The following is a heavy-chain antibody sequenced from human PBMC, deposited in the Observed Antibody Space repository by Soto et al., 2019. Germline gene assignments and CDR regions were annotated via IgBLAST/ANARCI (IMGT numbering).Heavy chain of an antibody. CDR1: GASISSSNYY. D-gene: IGHD3-16*01. V-gene: IGHV4-39*02. CDR3: ARTGGYSLGTPFDY. Sequence: QLQLQDSGPGLVKPSETLSLSCTVSGASISSSNYYWGWIRQPPGKGLEWIGSIYYRGNTYYNPSLKSRVTISVDTSKNHFSLRLTSVTAADTAVYYCARTGGYSLGTPFDYWGQGTLVTVSS. J-gene: IGHJ4*02. CDR2: IYYRGNT.